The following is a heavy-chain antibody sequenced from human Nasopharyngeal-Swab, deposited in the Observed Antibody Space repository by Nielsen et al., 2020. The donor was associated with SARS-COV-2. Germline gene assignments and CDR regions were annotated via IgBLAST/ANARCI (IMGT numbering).Heavy chain of an antibody. Sequence: GESLKISCAASGFTINTYWMFWVRQAPGKGLVWVSHIDVDGSTTNYADSVKGRLTISRDNSKNTLSLQMNSLKFEDTAVYYCAKDEDSSPSQRGYWGQGTLVTVSS. CDR1: GFTINTYW. V-gene: IGHV3-74*01. J-gene: IGHJ4*02. CDR2: IDVDGSTT. CDR3: AKDEDSSPSQRGY. D-gene: IGHD6-6*01.